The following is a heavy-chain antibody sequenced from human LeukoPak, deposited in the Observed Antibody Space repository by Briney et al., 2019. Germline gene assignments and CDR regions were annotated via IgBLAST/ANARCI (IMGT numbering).Heavy chain of an antibody. V-gene: IGHV3-23*01. CDR2: ISGSGGTT. Sequence: GGSLRLSCAASGFTFSSYAMSWVRQAPGKGLEWVSGISGSGGTTYYADSVKGRFTISRDNSKNSLSLQVSSLRAEDTAVYYCAKTNGYYSDWGQGTLVSVSS. CDR1: GFTFSSYA. J-gene: IGHJ4*02. D-gene: IGHD3-22*01. CDR3: AKTNGYYSD.